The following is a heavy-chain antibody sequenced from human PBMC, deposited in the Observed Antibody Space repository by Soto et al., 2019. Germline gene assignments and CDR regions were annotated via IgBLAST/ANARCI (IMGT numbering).Heavy chain of an antibody. V-gene: IGHV1-3*01. D-gene: IGHD3-22*01. J-gene: IGHJ4*02. CDR2: INAGNGNT. CDR3: AIPTYYYDSSGPPAY. CDR1: GYTFTSYA. Sequence: ASVKVSCKASGYTFTSYAMHWVRQAPGQRLEWMGWINAGNGNTKYSQKFQGRVTITRDTSASTAYMELNSLRAEDTAVYYCAIPTYYYDSSGPPAYWGQGTLVTVSS.